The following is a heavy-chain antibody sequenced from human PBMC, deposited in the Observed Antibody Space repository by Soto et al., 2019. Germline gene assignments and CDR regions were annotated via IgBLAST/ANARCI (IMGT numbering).Heavy chain of an antibody. Sequence: QVQLVQSGAEMKKPGSSVKVSCQSSGGTFNTYAMNWVRQAPGQGAEWMGDISPMFGAANYATKFQGRVTITADESTGTSYMQLSSLTSEDTALYFCAREVQVHTPAFVYWGQGTLVTVSS. CDR2: ISPMFGAA. CDR3: AREVQVHTPAFVY. V-gene: IGHV1-69*19. D-gene: IGHD3-10*01. J-gene: IGHJ4*02. CDR1: GGTFNTYA.